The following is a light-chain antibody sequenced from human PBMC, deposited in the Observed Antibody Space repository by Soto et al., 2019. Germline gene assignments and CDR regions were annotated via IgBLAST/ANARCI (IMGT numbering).Light chain of an antibody. J-gene: IGKJ2*01. Sequence: EVVMTQSPAILSVSPGERATLSCRASQTVNSNLAWYQQKPGQAPRLLIFHASTRATGIPARFSGSGSGTEFTLTISNLQSEDFAVYYCQQYNNWRTFGQGTKVDIK. CDR3: QQYNNWRT. CDR2: HAS. V-gene: IGKV3-15*01. CDR1: QTVNSN.